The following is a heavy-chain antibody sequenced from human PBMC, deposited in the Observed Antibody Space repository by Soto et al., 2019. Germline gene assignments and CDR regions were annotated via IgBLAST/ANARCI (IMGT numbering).Heavy chain of an antibody. Sequence: SETLSLTCAVDGGSFSDYYWSWIRQPPGKGLEWIGEINHSGSTNYNASLKSRVTISVDTSKNQFSLKVSSVTAADTAVYYCARGLDPRPSPKAAPRFDPWGQGTLVT. CDR2: INHSGST. CDR1: GGSFSDYY. J-gene: IGHJ5*02. V-gene: IGHV4-34*01. CDR3: ARGLDPRPSPKAAPRFDP. D-gene: IGHD3-9*01.